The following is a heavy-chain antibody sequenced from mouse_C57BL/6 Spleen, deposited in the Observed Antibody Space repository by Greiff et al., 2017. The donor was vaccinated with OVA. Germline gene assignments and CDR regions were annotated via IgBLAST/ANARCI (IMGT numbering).Heavy chain of an antibody. J-gene: IGHJ1*03. CDR1: GYTFTSYW. D-gene: IGHD1-1*01. Sequence: QVQLKQPGAELVRPESSVKLSCKASGYTFTSYWMHWVKQRPIQGLEWIGNIDPSDSETHYNQKFKDKATLTVDKSSSTAYMQLSSLTSEDSAVYYCARRGLLLRSLDVWGTGTTVTVSS. CDR2: IDPSDSET. V-gene: IGHV1-52*01. CDR3: ARRGLLLRSLDV.